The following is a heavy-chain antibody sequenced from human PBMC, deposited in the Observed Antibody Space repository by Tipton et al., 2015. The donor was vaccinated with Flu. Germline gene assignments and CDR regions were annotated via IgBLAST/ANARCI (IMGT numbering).Heavy chain of an antibody. V-gene: IGHV4-61*02. D-gene: IGHD3-3*01. Sequence: LRLSCTVSGGSISSGSYYWSWIRQPAGKGLEWIGRIYTSGSTNYNPSLKSRVTISVDTSKNQFSLKLSPVTAADTAVYYCARTWSGYYIDYWGQGTLVTVSS. CDR3: ARTWSGYYIDY. J-gene: IGHJ4*02. CDR1: GGSISSGSYY. CDR2: IYTSGST.